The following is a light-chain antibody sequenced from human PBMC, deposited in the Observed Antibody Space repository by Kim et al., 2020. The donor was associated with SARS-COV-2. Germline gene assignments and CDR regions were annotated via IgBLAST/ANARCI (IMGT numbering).Light chain of an antibody. V-gene: IGKV3-15*01. CDR2: DAS. CDR3: QHYNKWPFT. Sequence: ATLSLSPGDSATLSCRASQSITRSLAWYQQKPGQAPRLLMYDASTRATAIPARFSGSGSGTEFTLTISSLQSEDFAVYYCQHYNKWPFTFGPGTKVDIK. CDR1: QSITRS. J-gene: IGKJ3*01.